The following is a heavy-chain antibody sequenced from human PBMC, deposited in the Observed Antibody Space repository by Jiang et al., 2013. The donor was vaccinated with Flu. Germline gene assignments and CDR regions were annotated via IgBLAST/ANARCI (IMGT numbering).Heavy chain of an antibody. J-gene: IGHJ2*01. CDR1: GGTFSSYA. V-gene: IGHV1-69*04. CDR2: IIPFLDSA. D-gene: IGHD3-16*01. Sequence: SGAEVKKLGSSVKVSCKASGGTFSSYAIGWVRQAPGQGLEWMGRIIPFLDSANYPQNFQGRVTITADKSTSTVYMELSSLKSEDTAVYYCARLGDDGWYLDLWGRGTLVTVSS. CDR3: ARLGDDGWYLDL.